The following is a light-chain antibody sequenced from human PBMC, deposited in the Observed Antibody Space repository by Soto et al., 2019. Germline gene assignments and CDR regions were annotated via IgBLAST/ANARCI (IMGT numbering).Light chain of an antibody. CDR1: QSVSSTY. Sequence: EIVLTQSPGTLSLSPGERATLSCRASQSVSSTYLAWYQQKPGQAPRLLIYGASSRATGIPDRFSGSGSGTHFTLTISRLEPEDFAVYYCPRYHISPFPFGQGTKLEIK. CDR2: GAS. CDR3: PRYHISPFP. J-gene: IGKJ2*01. V-gene: IGKV3-20*01.